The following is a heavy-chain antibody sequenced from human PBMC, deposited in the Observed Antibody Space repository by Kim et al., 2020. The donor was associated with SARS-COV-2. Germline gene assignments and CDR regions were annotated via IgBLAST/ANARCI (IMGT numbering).Heavy chain of an antibody. CDR3: ATVVFYYDAGYFKN. D-gene: IGHD3-22*01. J-gene: IGHJ1*01. V-gene: IGHV3-30*07. Sequence: YAESGKGRLIISRDHSKNTLYCQMNSLRAEDTAVYYCATVVFYYDAGYFKNWGQGTLVIVSS.